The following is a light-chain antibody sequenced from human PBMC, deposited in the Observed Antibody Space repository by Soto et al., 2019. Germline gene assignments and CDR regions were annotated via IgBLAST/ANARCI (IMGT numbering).Light chain of an antibody. V-gene: IGLV1-40*01. Sequence: QSVLTQPPSVSGAPGQRITISCTGSSSNIGADFDVYWYQQLPGAAPKLLIYGNTNRPSGVPDRFSGSKSGTSASLAITGLQAEDEADYYCQSYDRSLTGVXGTGTKVTV. J-gene: IGLJ1*01. CDR3: QSYDRSLTGV. CDR1: SSNIGADFD. CDR2: GNT.